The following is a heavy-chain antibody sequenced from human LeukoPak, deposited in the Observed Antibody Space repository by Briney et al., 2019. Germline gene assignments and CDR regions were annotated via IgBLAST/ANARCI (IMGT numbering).Heavy chain of an antibody. CDR1: GGSISSGSYY. CDR3: ARDMRFLERWFDP. CDR2: IYTSGST. D-gene: IGHD3-3*01. Sequence: SQTLSLTCTVSGGSISSGSYYWSWIRQPAGKGLEWIGRIYTSGSTNYNPSLKSRVTISVDTSKNQFSLKLSSVTAADTAVYYCARDMRFLERWFDPWGQGTLVTVSS. J-gene: IGHJ5*02. V-gene: IGHV4-61*02.